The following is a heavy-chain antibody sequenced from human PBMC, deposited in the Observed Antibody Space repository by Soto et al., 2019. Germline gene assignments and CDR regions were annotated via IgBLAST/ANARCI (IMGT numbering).Heavy chain of an antibody. CDR2: INAGNGNT. CDR1: GYTFTSYA. D-gene: IGHD3-10*01. V-gene: IGHV1-3*01. J-gene: IGHJ4*02. CDR3: ARDPWFGEFSTYYFDY. Sequence: ASVKVSCKASGYTFTSYAMHWVRQAPGQRLEWMGWINAGNGNTKYSQKFQGRVTITRDTSASTAYMELSSLRSEDTAVYYCARDPWFGEFSTYYFDYWGQGTLVTVSS.